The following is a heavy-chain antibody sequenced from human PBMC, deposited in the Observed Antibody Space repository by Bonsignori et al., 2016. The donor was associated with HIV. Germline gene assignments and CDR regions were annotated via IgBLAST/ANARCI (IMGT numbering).Heavy chain of an antibody. J-gene: IGHJ1*01. V-gene: IGHV1-69*01. Sequence: WVRQAPGQGLEWMGGMTPIYGTGNYADQFEGRLTITADESTNTAYMELTGLKSADTAVYYCARDGDCGGSCSSPFSEMHFWGQGTLVTVSS. CDR3: ARDGDCGGSCSSPFSEMHF. CDR2: MTPIYGTG. D-gene: IGHD2-21*01.